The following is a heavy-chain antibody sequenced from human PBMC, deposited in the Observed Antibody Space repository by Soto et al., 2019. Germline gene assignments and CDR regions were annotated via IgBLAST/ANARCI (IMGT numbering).Heavy chain of an antibody. Sequence: ASVKVSCKASGGSFSRSTISWLRQAPGQGLEWMGGIMPIFGSANYAQKFQGRVTITAGENTHTVYMELTRLRSEDTAVYYCARQFDSDTTGYYYAYWGQGTLVTVSS. CDR1: GGSFSRST. CDR3: ARQFDSDTTGYYYAY. D-gene: IGHD3-22*01. J-gene: IGHJ4*02. V-gene: IGHV1-69*13. CDR2: IMPIFGSA.